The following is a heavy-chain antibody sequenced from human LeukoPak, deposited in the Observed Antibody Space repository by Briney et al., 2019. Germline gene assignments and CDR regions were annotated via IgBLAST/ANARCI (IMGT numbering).Heavy chain of an antibody. CDR1: GFTVSSNY. V-gene: IGHV3-66*01. CDR3: AREKDYVDAFDI. J-gene: IGHJ3*02. CDR2: IYSGGST. D-gene: IGHD4-17*01. Sequence: GGSLRLSCAASGFTVSSNYMSWVRQAPGKGLEWVSVIYSGGSTYYADSVKGRFTISRDNSKNTLYLQMNSLRAEDTAVCYCAREKDYVDAFDIWGQGTMVTVSS.